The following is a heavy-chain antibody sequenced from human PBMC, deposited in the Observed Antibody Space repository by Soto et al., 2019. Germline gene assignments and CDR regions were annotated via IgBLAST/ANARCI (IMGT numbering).Heavy chain of an antibody. V-gene: IGHV1-69*01. Sequence: QVQLEQSGPEVKRPGTSVKVSCKASGGAFGRYSVSWVRQAPGQGLEWIGGVIPVFNTSNYSLKCQGRVAIFADLSTSSVFMELRSLRSEDTALYYCARGDEMTAVTIFEYWGQGTLVTVSS. J-gene: IGHJ4*02. CDR2: VIPVFNTS. CDR1: GGAFGRYS. CDR3: ARGDEMTAVTIFEY. D-gene: IGHD4-17*01.